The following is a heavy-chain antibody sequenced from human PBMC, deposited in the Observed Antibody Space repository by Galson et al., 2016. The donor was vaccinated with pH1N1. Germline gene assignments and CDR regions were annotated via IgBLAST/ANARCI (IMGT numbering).Heavy chain of an antibody. CDR1: GFTFTNYY. V-gene: IGHV1-46*01. J-gene: IGHJ4*02. Sequence: SVKVSCKASGFTFTNYYFNWVRQAPGKGLEWMGDIDPSGGGTTYAQKFKARVTMTRDTSKNTVYLDMSSLKSEDTAVYYCTRDLGSLHYFWGQGTLVTVSS. CDR2: IDPSGGGT. CDR3: TRDLGSLHYF. D-gene: IGHD1-26*01.